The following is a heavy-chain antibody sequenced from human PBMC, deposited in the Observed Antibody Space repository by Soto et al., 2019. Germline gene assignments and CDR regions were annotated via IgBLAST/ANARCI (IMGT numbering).Heavy chain of an antibody. Sequence: TLSLTCTVSGGSISNGDYYWSWIRQPPGKGLESIGYISYSGSTYYNPSLKSRVIISVDTSKNQFSLKLSSVTAADTAVYYCVRAMYYPDSSGYTRCFDYWGQGTLVTVSS. CDR3: VRAMYYPDSSGYTRCFDY. V-gene: IGHV4-30-4*01. CDR2: ISYSGST. D-gene: IGHD3-22*01. J-gene: IGHJ4*02. CDR1: GGSISNGDYY.